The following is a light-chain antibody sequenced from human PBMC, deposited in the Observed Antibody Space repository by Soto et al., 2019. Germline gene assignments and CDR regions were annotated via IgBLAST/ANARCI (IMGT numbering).Light chain of an antibody. V-gene: IGKV3-20*01. Sequence: EIVLTQSPGTLSLSPGERATLSCRASQSVSTIYLAWYQQKPGQAPRLLIYGASSRATGIPGRFGGSGSGTDFTLTISILEPEDFAVYYCQQYGRSPFTVGPGTKVDIK. CDR1: QSVSTIY. J-gene: IGKJ3*01. CDR2: GAS. CDR3: QQYGRSPFT.